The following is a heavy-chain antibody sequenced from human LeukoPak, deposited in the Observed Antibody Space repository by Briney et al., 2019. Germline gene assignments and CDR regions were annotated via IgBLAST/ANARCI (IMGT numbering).Heavy chain of an antibody. CDR2: INHSGST. D-gene: IGHD5-18*01. Sequence: SETLSLTCAVYGGSFSGYYWSWIRQPPGKAPEWIGEINHSGSTNYNPSLKSRVTISVDTSKNQFSLKLSSVTAADTAVYYCARSRGYSYGYDAFDIWGQGTMVTVSS. V-gene: IGHV4-34*01. CDR3: ARSRGYSYGYDAFDI. CDR1: GGSFSGYY. J-gene: IGHJ3*02.